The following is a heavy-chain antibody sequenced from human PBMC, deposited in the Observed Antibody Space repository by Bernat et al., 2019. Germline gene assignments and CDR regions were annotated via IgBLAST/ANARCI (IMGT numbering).Heavy chain of an antibody. D-gene: IGHD3-9*01. CDR2: IWYDGSNK. CDR3: ARDQYTYYDILTGYYKEGAYFDY. CDR1: GFTFSSYG. Sequence: QVQLLESGGGVVQPGRSLRLSCAASGFTFSSYGMHWVRQAPGKGLEWVAVIWYDGSNKYYADSVKGRFTISRDNSKNTLYLQMNSLRAEDTAVYYCARDQYTYYDILTGYYKEGAYFDYWGQGTLVTVSS. V-gene: IGHV3-33*01. J-gene: IGHJ4*02.